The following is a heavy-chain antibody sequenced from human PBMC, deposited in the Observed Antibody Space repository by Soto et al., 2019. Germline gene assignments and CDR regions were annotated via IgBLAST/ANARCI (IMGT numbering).Heavy chain of an antibody. CDR3: ARGPQTDEYCSSTSCPEARWFDP. D-gene: IGHD2-2*01. CDR2: INPNSGGT. CDR1: GYTFTGYY. J-gene: IGHJ5*02. V-gene: IGHV1-2*04. Sequence: QVQLVQSGAEVKKPGASVKVSCKASGYTFTGYYMHWVRQAPGQGLEWMGWINPNSGGTNYAQKFQGWVTMTRDTSISTAYMELSRLSSDDTAVYYCARGPQTDEYCSSTSCPEARWFDPWGQGTLVTVSS.